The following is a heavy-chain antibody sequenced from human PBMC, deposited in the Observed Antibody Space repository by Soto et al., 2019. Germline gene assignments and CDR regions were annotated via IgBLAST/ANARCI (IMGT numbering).Heavy chain of an antibody. CDR2: INHSGST. V-gene: IGHV4-34*01. CDR1: GGSFSGYS. J-gene: IGHJ5*02. CDR3: ARSVVVVPAASQSPNWFDP. D-gene: IGHD2-2*01. Sequence: PSETLALTCAVYGGSFSGYSWSWIRQPPGKGLEWIGEINHSGSTNYNPSLKSRVTISVDTSKNQFSLKLSSVTAADTAVYYCARSVVVVPAASQSPNWFDPWGQGTLVTVSS.